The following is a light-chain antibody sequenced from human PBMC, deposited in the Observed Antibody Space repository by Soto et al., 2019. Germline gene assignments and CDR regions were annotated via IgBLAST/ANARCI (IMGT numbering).Light chain of an antibody. Sequence: EIVMTQSPATLSVSPGERATLSCRASQSVSSNLAWYQQKPGQAPRLLIYGASTRATGIPARFSGSGSGTEFTLTISSQQSEDFAVYYCQQYNNWGTFGQGTKVEI. CDR2: GAS. CDR1: QSVSSN. J-gene: IGKJ1*01. CDR3: QQYNNWGT. V-gene: IGKV3-15*01.